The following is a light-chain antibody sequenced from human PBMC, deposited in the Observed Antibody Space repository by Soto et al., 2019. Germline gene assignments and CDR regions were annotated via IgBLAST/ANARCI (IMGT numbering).Light chain of an antibody. CDR1: QSISNY. V-gene: IGKV1-5*03. CDR2: KAS. Sequence: DIQMTQSPSSLSASVGDRVTITCRASQSISNYLNWCQQKPGKAPKLLIYKASTLKSGVPSRFSGSGSGTEFTLTISGLQPDDFATYYCQHYNSYSEAFGQGAKADNK. CDR3: QHYNSYSEA. J-gene: IGKJ1*01.